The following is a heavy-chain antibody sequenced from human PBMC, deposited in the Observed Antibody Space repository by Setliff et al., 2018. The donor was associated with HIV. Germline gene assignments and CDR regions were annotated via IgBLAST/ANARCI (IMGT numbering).Heavy chain of an antibody. CDR2: IYISGST. CDR3: ARGRGSSSSWPIDY. V-gene: IGHV4-4*09. Sequence: LSLTCTVPGGSISSYYWSWIRQPPGKGLEWIGYIYISGSTNYNPSLKSRVTISADTSKNQFSLKLSSVTAADTAVYFCARGRGSSSSWPIDYWGQGTLVTVSS. J-gene: IGHJ4*02. CDR1: GGSISSYY. D-gene: IGHD6-13*01.